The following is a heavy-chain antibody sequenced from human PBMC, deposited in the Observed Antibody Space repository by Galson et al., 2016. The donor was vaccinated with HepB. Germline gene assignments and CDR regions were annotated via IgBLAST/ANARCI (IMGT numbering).Heavy chain of an antibody. CDR3: ATGYSSSHDAFDI. CDR1: GYTFTSFG. J-gene: IGHJ3*02. CDR2: ITTYTGDT. D-gene: IGHD6-13*01. V-gene: IGHV1-18*01. Sequence: SVKVSCKASGYTFTSFGITWVRQAPGQGLEWMGWITTYTGDTKYAQRLQGRVTMTTDTSTSTAYMELGSLTSDDTAVYYCATGYSSSHDAFDIWGQGTMVTVSS.